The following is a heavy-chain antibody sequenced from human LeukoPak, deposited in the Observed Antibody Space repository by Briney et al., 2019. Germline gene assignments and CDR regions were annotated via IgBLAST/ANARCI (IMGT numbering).Heavy chain of an antibody. CDR1: GFTSSSYA. J-gene: IGHJ3*02. Sequence: GGSLRLSCAGSGFTSSSYAMSWVRQAPGKGLDWVSGIGGGGGGTYYTDSVKGRFTIFRDISKNTLYLQMNSLRAEDTAVYYCAREGPSVDWGAFDIWGQGTMVTVSS. D-gene: IGHD3-16*01. CDR2: IGGGGGGT. V-gene: IGHV3-23*01. CDR3: AREGPSVDWGAFDI.